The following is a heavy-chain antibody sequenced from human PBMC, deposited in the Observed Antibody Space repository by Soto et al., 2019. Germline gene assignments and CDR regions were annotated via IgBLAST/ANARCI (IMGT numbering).Heavy chain of an antibody. CDR3: ARDTEGYCSSTSCYTGNWFDP. V-gene: IGHV6-1*01. J-gene: IGHJ5*02. D-gene: IGHD2-2*02. CDR2: TYYRSKWYN. Sequence: SQTRTLTCAISGDSGSINSAAWNWIRQSPSRGLELLGRTYYRSKWYNDYAVSVKSRITINPDTSKNQFSLQLNSVTPEDTAVYYCARDTEGYCSSTSCYTGNWFDPWGQGTLVTAPQ. CDR1: GDSGSINSAA.